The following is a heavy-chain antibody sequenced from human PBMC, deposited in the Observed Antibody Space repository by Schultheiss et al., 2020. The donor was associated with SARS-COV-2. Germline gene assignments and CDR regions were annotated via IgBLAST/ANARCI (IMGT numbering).Heavy chain of an antibody. J-gene: IGHJ4*02. D-gene: IGHD6-19*01. Sequence: GSLRLSCAASGFTFSSYGMHWVRQAPGKGLEWVAVISYDGSNKYYADSVKGRFTISRDNSKNTLYLQMSSLRAEDTAVYYCVKVSVAGTSVDYWGQGTLVTVSS. V-gene: IGHV3-30*06. CDR2: ISYDGSNK. CDR1: GFTFSSYG. CDR3: VKVSVAGTSVDY.